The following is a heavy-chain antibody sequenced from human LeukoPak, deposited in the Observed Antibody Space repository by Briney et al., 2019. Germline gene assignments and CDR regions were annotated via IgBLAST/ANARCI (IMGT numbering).Heavy chain of an antibody. Sequence: SETLSLTCTVSGGSIGGYYWSWIRQPPGKALEWIGYIHSSGNTVYNPSLKSRVTIAVDTSKNQFSLKLSSVTAVDTAIYYCVRHGGSYFIYWGQGTLVTVSS. CDR3: VRHGGSYFIY. CDR2: IHSSGNT. V-gene: IGHV4-59*08. J-gene: IGHJ4*02. D-gene: IGHD1-26*01. CDR1: GGSIGGYY.